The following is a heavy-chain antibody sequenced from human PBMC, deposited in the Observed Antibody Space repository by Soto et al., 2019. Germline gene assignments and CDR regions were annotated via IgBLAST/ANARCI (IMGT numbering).Heavy chain of an antibody. Sequence: ASVKVSCKVSGYTLTELSMHWVRQAPGKGLEWMGGFDPEDGETIYAQKFQGRVTMTEDTSTDTAYMELSSLRSEDTAVYYYATGYPHTPYYYYGMDVWGQGTTVTVSS. CDR2: FDPEDGET. CDR1: GYTLTELS. D-gene: IGHD2-2*02. J-gene: IGHJ6*02. CDR3: ATGYPHTPYYYYGMDV. V-gene: IGHV1-24*01.